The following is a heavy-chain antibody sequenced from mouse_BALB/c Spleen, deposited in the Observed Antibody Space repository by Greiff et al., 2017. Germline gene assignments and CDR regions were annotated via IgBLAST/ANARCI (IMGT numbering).Heavy chain of an antibody. J-gene: IGHJ3*01. CDR1: GFTFSSYA. V-gene: IGHV5-6-5*01. CDR2: ISSGGST. CDR3: ARLGLLRYPFAY. Sequence: EVQGVESGGGLVKPGGSLKLSCAASGFTFSSYAMSWVRQTPEKRLEWVASISSGGSTYYPDSVKGRFTISRDNARNILYLQMSSLRSEDTAMYYCARLGLLRYPFAYWGQGTLVTVSA. D-gene: IGHD1-1*01.